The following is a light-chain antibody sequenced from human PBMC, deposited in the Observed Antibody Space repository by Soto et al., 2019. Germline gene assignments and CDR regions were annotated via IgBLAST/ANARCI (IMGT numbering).Light chain of an antibody. Sequence: QSALTQPPSVSGSPGHSVALSCTGTSSDVGSYNRDSWYPQPPDSAPKLLIYDVTNRPSGVPDRFSGSKSGNAASLTISGHQAEDEADYYCSSFTTTNTYVFGSGTKLTVL. CDR2: DVT. J-gene: IGLJ1*01. CDR3: SSFTTTNTYV. V-gene: IGLV2-18*02. CDR1: SSDVGSYNR.